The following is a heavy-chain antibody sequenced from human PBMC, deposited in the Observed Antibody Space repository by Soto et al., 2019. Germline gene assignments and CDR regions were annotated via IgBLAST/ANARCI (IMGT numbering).Heavy chain of an antibody. CDR1: GFTFSSYG. D-gene: IGHD6-19*01. Sequence: PGGSLRLSCAASGFTFSSYGMHWVRQAPGKGLEWVAVISYDGSNKYYADSVKGRFTISRDNSKNTLYLQMNSLRAEDTAVYYCAKPEQWLATVGIDYWGQGTLVTVSS. V-gene: IGHV3-30*18. J-gene: IGHJ4*02. CDR3: AKPEQWLATVGIDY. CDR2: ISYDGSNK.